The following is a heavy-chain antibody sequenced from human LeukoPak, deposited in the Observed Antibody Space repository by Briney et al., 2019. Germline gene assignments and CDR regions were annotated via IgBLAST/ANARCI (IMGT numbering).Heavy chain of an antibody. D-gene: IGHD3-10*01. V-gene: IGHV3-30*04. CDR1: GFTFSSDA. CDR3: ARAGNYYGSGSFYAKIDS. CDR2: ISFDGNNK. Sequence: GRSLRLSCAASGFTFSSDAMHWVRQDPGKGLEWVALISFDGNNKYYADSVKGRFTISRDNSKSTLYLQMNSLRTDDAAVYYCARAGNYYGSGSFYAKIDSWGQGTLVTVSS. J-gene: IGHJ4*02.